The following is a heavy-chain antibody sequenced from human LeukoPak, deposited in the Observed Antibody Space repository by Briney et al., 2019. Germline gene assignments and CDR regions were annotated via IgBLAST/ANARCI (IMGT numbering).Heavy chain of an antibody. CDR2: INHSGST. V-gene: IGHV4-34*01. CDR3: ARRGPGLRFLEWLLDYFDY. D-gene: IGHD3-3*01. Sequence: SETLFLTCAVYGGSFSGYYWSWIRQPPGKGLEWIGEINHSGSTNYNPSLKSRVTISVDTSKNQFSLKLSSVTAADTAVYYCARRGPGLRFLEWLLDYFDYWGQGTLVTVSS. J-gene: IGHJ4*02. CDR1: GGSFSGYY.